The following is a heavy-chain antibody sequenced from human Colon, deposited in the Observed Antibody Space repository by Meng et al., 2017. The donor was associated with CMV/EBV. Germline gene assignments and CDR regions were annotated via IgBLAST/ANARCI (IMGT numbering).Heavy chain of an antibody. D-gene: IGHD6-13*01. CDR1: GFSFNDYS. J-gene: IGHJ5*02. CDR2: ISSSGRTI. V-gene: IGHV3-11*01. CDR3: VRTPAAATGWFDP. Sequence: CAASGFSFNDYSMSWIRQAPGKGLEWISYISSSGRTIYYADSVRGRFTISRDNARNSLFLQMNTLRADDAAVYYCVRTPAAATGWFDPWGQGTLVTVSS.